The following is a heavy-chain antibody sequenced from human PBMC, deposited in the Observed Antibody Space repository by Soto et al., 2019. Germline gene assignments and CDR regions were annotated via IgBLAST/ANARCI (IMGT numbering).Heavy chain of an antibody. Sequence: SETLSLTCTVSGGSISSYYWSWIRQPAGKGLEWTGYMYHSGSTNYNPSLKSRVTISVDTSKNQFSLKLSSVTAADTAIYFCARDWDSGYDLVYWGQGTLVTVSS. V-gene: IGHV4-59*01. CDR2: MYHSGST. D-gene: IGHD5-12*01. CDR1: GGSISSYY. J-gene: IGHJ4*02. CDR3: ARDWDSGYDLVY.